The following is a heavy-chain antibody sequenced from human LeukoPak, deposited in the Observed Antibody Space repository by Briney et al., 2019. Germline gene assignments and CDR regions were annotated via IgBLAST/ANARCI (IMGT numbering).Heavy chain of an antibody. V-gene: IGHV3-7*01. CDR3: ARESLDEQLFDY. CDR2: VNQDGNNK. D-gene: IGHD6-13*01. CDR1: GFTFSGYW. Sequence: GGSLRLSCAASGFTFSGYWMTWVRHAPGKGLEWVANVNQDGNNKNYVESVKGRFTISRDNAKNSLYLQMNSLRAEDTAVYYCARESLDEQLFDYWGQGTLVTVSS. J-gene: IGHJ4*02.